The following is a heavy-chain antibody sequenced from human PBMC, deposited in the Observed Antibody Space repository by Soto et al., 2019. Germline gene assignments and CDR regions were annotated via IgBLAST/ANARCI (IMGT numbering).Heavy chain of an antibody. J-gene: IGHJ5*02. D-gene: IGHD6-13*01. CDR3: ARNHLIANPRRLRFDP. CDR2: MNPSSGNT. V-gene: IGHV1-8*01. Sequence: GASVKVSCKASGYTFTSYDINWVRQATGQGLEWMGWMNPSSGNTGYAQKFQGRVTMTRNTSISTAYMELSSLRSEDTAVYYCARNHLIANPRRLRFDPWGQGTLVTVSS. CDR1: GYTFTSYD.